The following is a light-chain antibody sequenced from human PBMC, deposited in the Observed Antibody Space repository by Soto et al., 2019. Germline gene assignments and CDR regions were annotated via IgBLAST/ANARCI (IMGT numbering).Light chain of an antibody. CDR3: QQYNSYPWT. J-gene: IGKJ1*01. Sequence: DIQMTQSPSTLSASVGDRVTITCRASQSISSWLAWYQHKPGKAPKLLIFEASSSESGVPSRFSGSGSGTEFTLIISSLQPDDLATYYCQQYNSYPWTFGQGTKVEIK. CDR1: QSISSW. V-gene: IGKV1-5*03. CDR2: EAS.